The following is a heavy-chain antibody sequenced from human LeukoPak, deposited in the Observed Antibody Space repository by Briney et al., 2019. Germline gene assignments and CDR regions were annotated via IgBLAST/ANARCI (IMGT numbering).Heavy chain of an antibody. CDR2: INHSGST. CDR3: ASYLGATGSDY. Sequence: SETLSLTCAVYGGSFSGYYWSWIRQPPGKGLEWIGEINHSGSTNYNPSLKSRVTISVDTSKNQFSLKLSSVTAADTAVYYCASYLGATGSDYWGQGTLVTVSS. V-gene: IGHV4-34*01. CDR1: GGSFSGYY. J-gene: IGHJ4*02. D-gene: IGHD1-26*01.